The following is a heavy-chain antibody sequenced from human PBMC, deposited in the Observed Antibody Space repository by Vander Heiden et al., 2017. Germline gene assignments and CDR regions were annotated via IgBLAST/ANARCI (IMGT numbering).Heavy chain of an antibody. CDR3: ARDNGYEENDY. V-gene: IGHV3-33*01. J-gene: IGHJ4*02. CDR2: IWYDGSNK. CDR1: GFTFSSYG. Sequence: QVQLVESGGGVVQPGRSLRLSCAASGFTFSSYGMNWVRQAPGKGLEWVAVIWYDGSNKYYADSVKGRFTISRDNSKNTLYLQMNSLRAEDTAVYYCARDNGYEENDYWGQGTLVTVSS. D-gene: IGHD5-12*01.